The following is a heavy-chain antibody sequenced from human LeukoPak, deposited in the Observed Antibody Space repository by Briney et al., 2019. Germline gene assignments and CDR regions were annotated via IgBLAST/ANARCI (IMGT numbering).Heavy chain of an antibody. Sequence: SETLSLTCTVSGGSISSGGYYWRWIRQHGRKRLGWMGYIYYSGSSYYHPSLNSRVTISVDTSKNKFSLKLSSVAAADRAVYYCASVGVVVNYDFRSGCENWGQGTLVTV. J-gene: IGHJ4*02. D-gene: IGHD3-3*01. CDR1: GGSISSGGYY. CDR3: ASVGVVVNYDFRSGCEN. V-gene: IGHV4-31*03. CDR2: IYYSGSS.